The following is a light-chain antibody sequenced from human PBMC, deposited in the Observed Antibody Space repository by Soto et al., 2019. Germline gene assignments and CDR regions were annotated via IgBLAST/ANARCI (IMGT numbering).Light chain of an antibody. CDR1: SSDVGAYNH. CDR3: SSFTSGGTWV. V-gene: IGLV2-14*03. Sequence: QSVLTQPASVSGSPGQSITISCTGTSSDVGAYNHVSWYQQHPGKVPKVMIYEVNNRPSGVSNRFSASKSGNTASLTISGLPAEDDATYYCSSFTSGGTWVFGGGTKLTVL. J-gene: IGLJ3*02. CDR2: EVN.